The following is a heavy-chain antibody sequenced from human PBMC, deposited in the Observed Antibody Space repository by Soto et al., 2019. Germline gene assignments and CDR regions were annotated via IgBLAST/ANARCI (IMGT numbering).Heavy chain of an antibody. D-gene: IGHD3-16*01. V-gene: IGHV3-30-3*02. CDR1: GFTFSSYN. CDR3: EEERFKPGGFGF. J-gene: IGHJ4*02. CDR2: ISFDGANT. Sequence: QVQLVESGGGVVPPGGSLRVSCVASGFTFSSYNMHWVRQAPGEGLEWVAVISFDGANTFYDDSVEGRFTIARDISRNPQLAQKMKLGGGGPGHYYCEEERFKPGGFGFRGQGTLGTVPS.